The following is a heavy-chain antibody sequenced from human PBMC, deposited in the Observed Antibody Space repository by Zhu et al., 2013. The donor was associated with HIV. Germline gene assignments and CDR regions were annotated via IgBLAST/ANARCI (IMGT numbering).Heavy chain of an antibody. Sequence: QVQLVQSGAEVKKPGASVKVSCKASGYTLTSYGISWVRQAPGQGLEWMAWISDYNGNTNYAQNFQDRVTMTTDTSTSTAYMELRSLRSDDTAVYYCARTVDSSGSLYYYYMDVWGKGTTVTVSS. D-gene: IGHD3-22*01. CDR2: ISDYNGNT. V-gene: IGHV1-18*01. CDR3: ARTVDSSGSLYYYYMDV. J-gene: IGHJ6*03. CDR1: GYTLTSYG.